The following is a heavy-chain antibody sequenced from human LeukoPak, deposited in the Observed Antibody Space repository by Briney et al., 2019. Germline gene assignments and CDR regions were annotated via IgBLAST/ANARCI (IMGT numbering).Heavy chain of an antibody. CDR2: INAGNGNT. J-gene: IGHJ4*02. CDR3: ARDIIAAAGRPPGY. Sequence: ASVKVSCKASGYTFTSYAMHWVRQAPGQRPEWMGWINAGNGNTKYSQKFQGRVTITRDTSAGTAYMELSSLRSEDTAVYYCARDIIAAAGRPPGYWGQGTLVTVSS. CDR1: GYTFTSYA. V-gene: IGHV1-3*01. D-gene: IGHD6-13*01.